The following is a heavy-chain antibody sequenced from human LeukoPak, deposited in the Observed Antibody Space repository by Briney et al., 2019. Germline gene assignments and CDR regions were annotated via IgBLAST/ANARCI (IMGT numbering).Heavy chain of an antibody. CDR2: IRSKANSYAT. V-gene: IGHV3-73*01. D-gene: IGHD3-10*01. CDR1: GFTFSGSA. CDR3: TRAGRYYNPFDY. Sequence: GGSLRLSCAASGFTFSGSAMHWVRQASGKGLEWVGRIRSKANSYATAYAASVKGRFTISRDDSKNTAYLQMNSLKTEDTAVYYCTRAGRYYNPFDYWGQGTLVTVSS. J-gene: IGHJ4*02.